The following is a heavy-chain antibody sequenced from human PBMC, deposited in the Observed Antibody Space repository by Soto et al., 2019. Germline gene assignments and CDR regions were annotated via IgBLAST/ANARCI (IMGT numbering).Heavy chain of an antibody. Sequence: SETLSLTCTVSGGSISSTSYYWSWVRQPPGKGLEWIGEIYHSGSTNYNPSLKSRVTISVDKSKNQFSLKLSSVTAADTAVYYCATYYYYYGMDVWGQGTTVTV. V-gene: IGHV4-39*07. CDR1: GGSISSTSYY. CDR2: IYHSGST. J-gene: IGHJ6*02. CDR3: ATYYYYYGMDV.